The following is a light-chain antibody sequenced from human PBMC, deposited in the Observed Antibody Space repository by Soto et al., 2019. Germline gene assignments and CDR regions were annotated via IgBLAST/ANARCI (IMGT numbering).Light chain of an antibody. J-gene: IGKJ4*01. CDR3: QQYNDWPLLT. CDR1: QSVGYN. CDR2: GAS. V-gene: IGKV3-15*01. Sequence: EIVITQSPATLSVSPGERATLSCRPSQSVGYNLAWYQQRPGQAPTLLIYGASTRATGIPARFSGSASGTEFTLTISSLQSEYSAVYYCQQYNDWPLLTFGGGTKVEIK.